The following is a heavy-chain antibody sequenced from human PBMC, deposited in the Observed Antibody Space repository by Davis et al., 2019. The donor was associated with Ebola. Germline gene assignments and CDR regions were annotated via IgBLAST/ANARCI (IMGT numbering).Heavy chain of an antibody. V-gene: IGHV1-18*01. D-gene: IGHD2-21*01. CDR3: ARDSGDMSY. J-gene: IGHJ4*02. CDR2: IAPYNGVT. CDR1: GYTFTNYA. Sequence: ASVKVSCKASGYTFTNYAFSWVRQAPGQGLEWIGWIAPYNGVTNYAQNLQDRFSMTTDASTSTAYMELRSLTSDDTAVYYCARDSGDMSYWGQGTLVTVSS.